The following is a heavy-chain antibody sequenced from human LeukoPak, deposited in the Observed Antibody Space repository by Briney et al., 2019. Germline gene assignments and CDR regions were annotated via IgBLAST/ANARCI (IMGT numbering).Heavy chain of an antibody. J-gene: IGHJ4*02. D-gene: IGHD5-24*01. Sequence: QPGGSLRLSCAASGFTFSSYGMHWVRQAPGKGLEWVAVISYDGSNKYYADSAKGRFTISRDNSKNTLYLQMNSLRAEDTAVYYCARDGGRDGYISYFAYWGQGTLVTVSS. CDR2: ISYDGSNK. CDR1: GFTFSSYG. V-gene: IGHV3-30*19. CDR3: ARDGGRDGYISYFAY.